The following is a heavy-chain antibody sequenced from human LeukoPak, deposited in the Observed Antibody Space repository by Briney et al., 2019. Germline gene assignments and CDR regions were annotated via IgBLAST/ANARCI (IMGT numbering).Heavy chain of an antibody. CDR1: GYTFTTYY. D-gene: IGHD1-26*01. J-gene: IGHJ4*02. V-gene: IGHV1-46*01. CDR2: INPSSGST. Sequence: ASVKVSCKASGYTFTTYYMHWVRQAPGQGLEWMGIINPSSGSTSYAQKFQGRITMTRDTSTSTVYMELSSLRSEDTAVFYCARDDGGSYLRYFDYWGQGTLVTVSS. CDR3: ARDDGGSYLRYFDY.